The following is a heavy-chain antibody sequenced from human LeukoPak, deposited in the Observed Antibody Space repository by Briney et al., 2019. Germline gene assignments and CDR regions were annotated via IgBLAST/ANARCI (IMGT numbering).Heavy chain of an antibody. J-gene: IGHJ4*02. V-gene: IGHV3-9*01. D-gene: IGHD3-10*01. CDR3: AKDRSYYYGSGSADY. CDR2: ISWNSGSI. CDR1: GFTFDDYA. Sequence: GRSLRLSCAASGFTFDDYAMHWVRQAPGKGLEWVSGISWNSGSIGYADSVKGRFTISRDNAKNSLYLQMNSLRAEDTALYYCAKDRSYYYGSGSADYWGQGTLVTVSS.